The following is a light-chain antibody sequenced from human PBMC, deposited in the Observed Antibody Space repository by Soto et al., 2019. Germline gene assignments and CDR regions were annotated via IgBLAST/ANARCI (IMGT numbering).Light chain of an antibody. CDR2: DVT. CDR1: SSEIDSSKY. Sequence: QSALTQPASVAGSPGQSITISCSGTSSEIDSSKYVSWYQHHPGEAPKLMIYDVTNRPSGVSGRFSGSKSGNTASLTISGLQDEDEADYYCSSYSTYTPVLFGGGTKLTVL. CDR3: SSYSTYTPVL. V-gene: IGLV2-14*01. J-gene: IGLJ2*01.